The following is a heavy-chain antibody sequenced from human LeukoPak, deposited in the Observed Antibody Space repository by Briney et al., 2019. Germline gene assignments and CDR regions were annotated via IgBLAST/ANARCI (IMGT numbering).Heavy chain of an antibody. CDR3: ARASTVVTPLAY. CDR1: GYTFTSYY. CDR2: INPSGGST. J-gene: IGHJ4*02. Sequence: ASVKVSFTASGYTFTSYYMHWVRQAPGQGLEWMGIINPSGGSTSYAQKFQGRVTITRDTSTSTVYMELSSLRSEDTAVYYCARASTVVTPLAYWGQGTLVTVSS. V-gene: IGHV1-46*01. D-gene: IGHD4-23*01.